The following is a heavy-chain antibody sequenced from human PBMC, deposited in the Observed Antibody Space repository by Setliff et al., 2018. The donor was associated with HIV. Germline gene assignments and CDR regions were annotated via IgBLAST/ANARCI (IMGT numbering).Heavy chain of an antibody. CDR2: INYSGST. D-gene: IGHD6-13*01. V-gene: IGHV4-34*01. Sequence: SLTCVVYGGSFRDYYWTWIRQPPEKGLEWIGKINYSGSTDYNSSLRSRVTISVDTSKNQISPKLTSVTAADTAVYYCAGGEVRSRYVSSRAPFYHYYYYMDVWGKGTTVTVSS. J-gene: IGHJ6*03. CDR1: GGSFRDYY. CDR3: AGGEVRSRYVSSRAPFYHYYYYMDV.